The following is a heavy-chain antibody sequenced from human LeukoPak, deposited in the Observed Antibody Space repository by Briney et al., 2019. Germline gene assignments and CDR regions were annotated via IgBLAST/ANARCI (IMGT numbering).Heavy chain of an antibody. CDR3: ARDQYYGSGTYYNSSTGYFDY. V-gene: IGHV3-7*01. D-gene: IGHD3-10*01. J-gene: IGHJ4*02. Sequence: RSGGSLRLSCAASGFTFSHYWMSWVRQAPGKGLEWVANIKQDGSEKYYVDSMKGRFTISRDNTKNSLYLQMNSLRAEDTAVYYCARDQYYGSGTYYNSSTGYFDYWGQGTLVTVSS. CDR2: IKQDGSEK. CDR1: GFTFSHYW.